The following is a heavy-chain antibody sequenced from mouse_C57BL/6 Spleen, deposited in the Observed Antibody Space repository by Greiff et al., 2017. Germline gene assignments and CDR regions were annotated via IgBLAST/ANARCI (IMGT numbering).Heavy chain of an antibody. Sequence: QVQLQQPGAELVKPGASVKLSCKASGYTFTSYWMHWVKQRPGQGLEWIGMIHPNSGSNNYNEKFKSKATLTVDKSSSTAYMQLSSLTSEDSAVYYCARSGYYAMDYWGQGTSVTVSS. CDR2: IHPNSGSN. CDR3: ARSGYYAMDY. D-gene: IGHD4-1*01. CDR1: GYTFTSYW. J-gene: IGHJ4*01. V-gene: IGHV1-64*01.